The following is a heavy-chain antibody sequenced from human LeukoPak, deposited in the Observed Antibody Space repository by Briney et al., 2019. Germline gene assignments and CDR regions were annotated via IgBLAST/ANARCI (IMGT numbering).Heavy chain of an antibody. CDR1: GLTFSTYA. CDR3: ARAEGYGGELDS. CDR2: IPYDGSNK. Sequence: GGSLRLSFPASGLTFSTYAMHGFGQAPGKGRDGGAVIPYDGSNKYYADSVKGRFTISRENSKNRLYLQMNSLRAEDTAVYYCARAEGYGGELDSWGQGTLVTVSS. V-gene: IGHV3-30*04. D-gene: IGHD4-23*01. J-gene: IGHJ4*02.